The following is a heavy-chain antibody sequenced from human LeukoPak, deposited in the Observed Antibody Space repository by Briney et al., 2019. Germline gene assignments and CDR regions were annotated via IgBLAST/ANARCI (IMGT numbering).Heavy chain of an antibody. CDR3: ARDLGGSSLLDY. V-gene: IGHV4-30-4*08. D-gene: IGHD1-26*01. CDR2: IYYSGST. J-gene: IGHJ4*02. Sequence: SQTLSLTCTVSGGSISSGDYYWRWIRQPPGKGLEWIGYIYYSGSTYYNPSLKSRVTISVDTSKNQFSLKLSSVTAADTAVYYCARDLGGSSLLDYWGQGTLVTVSS. CDR1: GGSISSGDYY.